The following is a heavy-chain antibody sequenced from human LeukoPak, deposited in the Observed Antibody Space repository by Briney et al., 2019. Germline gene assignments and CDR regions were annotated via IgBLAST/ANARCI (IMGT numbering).Heavy chain of an antibody. CDR3: ARGLTTVTPTPNYYYYGMDV. CDR2: INYSGST. D-gene: IGHD4-17*01. Sequence: SETLSLTCAVYGGSFSGYYWSWIRQPPGKGLEWIGEINYSGSTNYNPSLKSRVTISVDTSKNQFSLKLSSVTAADTAVYYCARGLTTVTPTPNYYYYGMDVWGRGTTVTVSS. V-gene: IGHV4-34*01. J-gene: IGHJ6*02. CDR1: GGSFSGYY.